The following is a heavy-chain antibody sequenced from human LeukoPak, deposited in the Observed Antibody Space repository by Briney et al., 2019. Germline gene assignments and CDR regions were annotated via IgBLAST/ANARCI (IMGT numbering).Heavy chain of an antibody. J-gene: IGHJ3*02. V-gene: IGHV4-59*08. Sequence: SETLSLTCTVSGGSVSGFYWSWIRQPPGKGLEWIGYIYYSGSTNYNPSLKSRVTISVDTSKNQFSLKLSSVTAADTAVYYCARHFSLYYDSSGYASQGGAFDIWGQGTMVTVSS. CDR2: IYYSGST. D-gene: IGHD3-22*01. CDR3: ARHFSLYYDSSGYASQGGAFDI. CDR1: GGSVSGFY.